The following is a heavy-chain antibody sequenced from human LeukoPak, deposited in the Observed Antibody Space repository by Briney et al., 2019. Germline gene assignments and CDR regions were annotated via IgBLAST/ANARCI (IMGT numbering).Heavy chain of an antibody. CDR1: GGSFSGYY. CDR3: AGHTYARPFDF. J-gene: IGHJ4*02. D-gene: IGHD6-6*01. CDR2: INHSGST. Sequence: SETLSLTCAVYGGSFSGYYWSWIRQPPGKGLEWIGEINHSGSTNYNPSLKSRVTTSVDTSKNQFSLKVTSVTAADTAVYYCAGHTYARPFDFWGQGTLVTVSS. V-gene: IGHV4-34*01.